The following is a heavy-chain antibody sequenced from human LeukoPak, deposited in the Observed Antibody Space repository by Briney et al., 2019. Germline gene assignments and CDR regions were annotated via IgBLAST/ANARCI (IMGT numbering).Heavy chain of an antibody. Sequence: ASVKVSCKASGYTFTGYYMHWVRQAPGQGLEWMGWINPNSGGTNYAQKFQGRVTMTRDTSISTAYMELGGLRSDDTAVYYCARDNTPDPYYYDSSGSDWFDPWGQGTLVTVSS. CDR2: INPNSGGT. CDR3: ARDNTPDPYYYDSSGSDWFDP. CDR1: GYTFTGYY. V-gene: IGHV1-2*02. J-gene: IGHJ5*02. D-gene: IGHD3-22*01.